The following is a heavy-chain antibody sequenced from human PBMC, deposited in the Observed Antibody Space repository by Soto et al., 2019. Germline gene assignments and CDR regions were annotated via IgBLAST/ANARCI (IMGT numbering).Heavy chain of an antibody. CDR2: ISGSGGST. Sequence: GGSLRLSCAASGFTFSSYAMSWVRQAPGKGLEWVSAISGSGGSTYYADSVKGRFTISRDNSKNTLYLQVNSLRAEDTAVYYCAKEGRASIAAAGTVDYWGQGTLITVSS. J-gene: IGHJ4*02. CDR3: AKEGRASIAAAGTVDY. V-gene: IGHV3-23*01. D-gene: IGHD6-13*01. CDR1: GFTFSSYA.